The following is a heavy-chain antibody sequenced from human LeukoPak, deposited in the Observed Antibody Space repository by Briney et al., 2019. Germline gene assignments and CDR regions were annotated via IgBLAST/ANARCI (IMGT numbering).Heavy chain of an antibody. CDR2: ISSSGSTI. D-gene: IGHD3-10*01. V-gene: IGHV3-11*01. Sequence: PGGSLRFSCAASGFTFSDYYMSWIRQAPGKGLEWVSYISSSGSTIYYADSVKGPFTISRDNAKNSLYLQMNSLRAEDTAMYYCAREHYGSGEGLDYWGQGTLVTVSS. J-gene: IGHJ4*02. CDR3: AREHYGSGEGLDY. CDR1: GFTFSDYY.